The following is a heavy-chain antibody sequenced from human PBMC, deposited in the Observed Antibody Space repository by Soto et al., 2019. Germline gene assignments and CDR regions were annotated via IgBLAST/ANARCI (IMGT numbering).Heavy chain of an antibody. CDR2: ISLDGSEK. J-gene: IGHJ5*02. V-gene: IGHV3-30*18. Sequence: GGSLRLPCPASTFMFNAYAIHWFHHAPDTGREFWAVISLDGSEKYYADPVRGRFTIARDNSETTLYLQMNNLRIEDTAVYYCTQAPSHGDIWGTPRYARPWGWFDPGGQGPLVTVSS. CDR3: TQAPSHGDIWGTPRYARPWGWFDP. D-gene: IGHD3-16*02. CDR1: TFMFNAYA.